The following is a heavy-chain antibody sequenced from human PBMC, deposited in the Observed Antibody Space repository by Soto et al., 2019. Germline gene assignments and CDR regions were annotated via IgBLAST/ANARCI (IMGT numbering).Heavy chain of an antibody. CDR2: IYYSGST. D-gene: IGHD1-26*01. CDR1: XXXXTXXXXX. CDR3: ATQEVGGSYVYTFDP. Sequence: QLHLRESGPGLVKPSETLSLTCTXSXXXXTXXXXXXXXXXXXPGKGLEWIGSIYYSGSTYYNPSLXSRVTISXXTSKNQFXXXXXXXXXXDTAVYYCATQEVGGSYVYTFDPWGQGTLVTVSS. V-gene: IGHV4-39*01. J-gene: IGHJ5*02.